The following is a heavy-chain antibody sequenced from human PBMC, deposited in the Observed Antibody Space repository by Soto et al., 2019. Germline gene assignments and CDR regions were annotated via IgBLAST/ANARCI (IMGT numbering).Heavy chain of an antibody. CDR3: AKASAPGGTYFPLWF. V-gene: IGHV3-23*01. D-gene: IGHD1-26*01. Sequence: GGSLRLSCAASGFTFSSYGMSWVRQAPGKGLEWVSSISGSGGSTYYADSVKGRFTISRDNSKNTQYLEMNSRRREDTAVYYCAKASAPGGTYFPLWFWGQGTLVTVSS. J-gene: IGHJ4*02. CDR1: GFTFSSYG. CDR2: ISGSGGST.